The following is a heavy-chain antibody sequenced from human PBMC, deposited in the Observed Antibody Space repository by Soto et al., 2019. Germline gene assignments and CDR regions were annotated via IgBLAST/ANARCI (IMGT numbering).Heavy chain of an antibody. CDR2: ISAYNGNT. CDR3: ATSSRSTTFGPGGRFALDAFDI. J-gene: IGHJ3*02. CDR1: GYTFTSYG. D-gene: IGHD3-10*02. Sequence: GASVKVSCKASGYTFTSYGISWVRQAPGQGLEWMGWISAYNGNTNYAQKLQGRVTMTTDTSTSTAYMELRSLRSDDTAVYYCATSSRSTTFGPGGRFALDAFDIWGQGTMVTVSS. V-gene: IGHV1-18*01.